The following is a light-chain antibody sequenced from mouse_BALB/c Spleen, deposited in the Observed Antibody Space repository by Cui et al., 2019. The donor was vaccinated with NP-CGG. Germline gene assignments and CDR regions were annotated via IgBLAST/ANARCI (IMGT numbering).Light chain of an antibody. J-gene: IGLJ1*01. CDR3: ALWYSNHWV. CDR2: GTH. CDR1: TGAVTTSNY. V-gene: IGLV1*01. Sequence: AVVTPEPPLTTSPGETVTLTCRSSTGAVTTSNYANWVQEKPDHLFTGLIGGTHNRVPGVPARFSGSLIGDKAALTITGAQTEDEAIYFCALWYSNHWVFGGGTKLTVL.